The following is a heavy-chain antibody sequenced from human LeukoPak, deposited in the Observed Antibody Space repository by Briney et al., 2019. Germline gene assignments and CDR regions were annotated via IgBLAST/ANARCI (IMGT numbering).Heavy chain of an antibody. J-gene: IGHJ4*02. CDR3: AKESPHFDY. CDR2: ISGSGGST. V-gene: IGHV3-23*01. Sequence: SWVRQAPGKGLEWVSVISGSGGSTYYVDSVKGRFTISRDNSKNTLYLQMNRLRAEDTAVYYCAKESPHFDYWGQGTLVTVSS.